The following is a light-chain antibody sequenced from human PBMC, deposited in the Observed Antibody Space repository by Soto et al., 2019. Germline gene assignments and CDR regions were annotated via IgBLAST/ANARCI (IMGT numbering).Light chain of an antibody. Sequence: EIVLTQSPGTLSLSPGERASLSCGASQSISSGFLAWYQQKPGQAPRLLIYGASSRANGIPDRFSGSGSGTDFTLTISRLEPEDFAVYYCQQYGSSPKTFGQGTKVDI. CDR3: QQYGSSPKT. CDR2: GAS. V-gene: IGKV3-20*01. CDR1: QSISSGF. J-gene: IGKJ1*01.